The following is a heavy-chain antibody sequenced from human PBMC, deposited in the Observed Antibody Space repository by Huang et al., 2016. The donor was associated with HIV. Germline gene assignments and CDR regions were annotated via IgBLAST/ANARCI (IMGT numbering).Heavy chain of an antibody. J-gene: IGHJ3*02. Sequence: QVQLVQSGAEVKKPGASVKVSCKVSGYTLTELSIHVVRQVLGKGLEWMGGFAPEYVETTYAQNFQGRGTMTEDTSTDTAYMELNSLRSEDTAVYYCATGFDTYYDIWGQGTMVIASS. CDR1: GYTLTELS. V-gene: IGHV1-24*01. CDR2: FAPEYVET. D-gene: IGHD2-21*01. CDR3: ATGFDTYYDI.